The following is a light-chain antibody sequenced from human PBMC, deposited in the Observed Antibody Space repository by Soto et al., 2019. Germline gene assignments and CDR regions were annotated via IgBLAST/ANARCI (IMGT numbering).Light chain of an antibody. J-gene: IGKJ1*01. CDR1: QSVSSN. V-gene: IGKV3-15*01. CDR3: QQYNNWPRA. CDR2: GAS. Sequence: EIVMTQSPATLSVSPGERATLSCRASQSVSSNLAWYQQKPGQAPRLLMYGASTRATDVPARFSGSGSGTEFTLTISSLQSEDSAFYYCQQYNNWPRAFGQGTKVEIK.